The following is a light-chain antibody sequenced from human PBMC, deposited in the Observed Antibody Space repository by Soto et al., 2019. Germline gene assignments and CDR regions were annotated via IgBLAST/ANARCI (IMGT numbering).Light chain of an antibody. CDR3: QHYDGSPRT. V-gene: IGKV3-20*01. CDR1: QNVNNNY. Sequence: VLTQSPGTVSLSPGQRATLSCRTSQNVNNNYLAWYQQKPGQAPRLLIFGVFNMAAGTPDRFSGSGSGTDFPLTISGLQPEDSAVYYCQHYDGSPRTFGQGTRLEI. J-gene: IGKJ2*01. CDR2: GVF.